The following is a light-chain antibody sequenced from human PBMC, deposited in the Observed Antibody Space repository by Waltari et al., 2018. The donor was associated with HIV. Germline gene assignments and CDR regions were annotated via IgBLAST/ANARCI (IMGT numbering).Light chain of an antibody. Sequence: DIQMSQALSSLSASVGDSVTITCRASRDISNDLAWYQQKSGEVPKLLIYGASTLRSGVSSRFRGSASGTECTLTINGLQPEYVASYYCQNYDSAPVAFGQGTRLEI. V-gene: IGKV1-27*01. CDR2: GAS. CDR1: RDISND. J-gene: IGKJ5*01. CDR3: QNYDSAPVA.